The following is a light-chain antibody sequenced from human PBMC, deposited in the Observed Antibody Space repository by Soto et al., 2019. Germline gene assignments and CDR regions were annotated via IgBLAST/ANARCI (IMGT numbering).Light chain of an antibody. CDR3: CSSAPESTYV. Sequence: QSALAQPASVSGSPGQSITISCTGTSDDVGAYNSVSWYQQLPHKAPQVILYKGTQRPSGVSSRFSGSTSGNAASLTISGLQADDEADYFLCSSAPESTYVFGTGTKLTVL. CDR2: KGT. CDR1: SDDVGAYNS. V-gene: IGLV2-23*01. J-gene: IGLJ1*01.